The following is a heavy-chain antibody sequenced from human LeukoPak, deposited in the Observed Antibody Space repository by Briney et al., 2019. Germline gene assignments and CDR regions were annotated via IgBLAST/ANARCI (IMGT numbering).Heavy chain of an antibody. Sequence: GRSLRLSCAASGFTFSSYAMHWVRQAPGKGLEYVSAISSNGGSTYYADSVKGRFTISRDNSKNTLYLQMSSLRAEDTAVYYCVKDVGCCSSTSCYAFAYWGQGTLVTVSS. V-gene: IGHV3-64D*06. CDR1: GFTFSSYA. D-gene: IGHD2-2*01. CDR2: ISSNGGST. J-gene: IGHJ4*02. CDR3: VKDVGCCSSTSCYAFAY.